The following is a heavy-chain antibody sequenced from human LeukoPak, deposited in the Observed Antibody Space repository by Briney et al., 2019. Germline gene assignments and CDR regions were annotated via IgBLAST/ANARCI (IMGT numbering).Heavy chain of an antibody. CDR3: SKDKMATTGRGYYYDY. CDR1: GFSFSSYG. J-gene: IGHJ4*02. D-gene: IGHD5-24*01. V-gene: IGHV3-30*02. Sequence: PGRSLRLSCAASGFSFSSYGMHWVRQAPGKGLEWVAYIQYDGSNKYYADSVKGRFTISRDNSKNTLYLQMNRLRAEDTAVYYCSKDKMATTGRGYYYDYWGQGTLVTVSS. CDR2: IQYDGSNK.